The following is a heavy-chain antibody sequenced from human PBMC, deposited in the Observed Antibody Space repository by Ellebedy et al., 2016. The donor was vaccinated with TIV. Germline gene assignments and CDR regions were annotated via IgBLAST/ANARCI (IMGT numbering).Heavy chain of an antibody. V-gene: IGHV1-69*13. CDR3: ASVRDHSDSSGYYYSYFQR. Sequence: AASVKVSCKASGGTFSSYGLSWARQAPGQGLEWMGGIIPIFGTSYYAQNFRGRVSITADESTTTAYMELSSLRSEDTAVYYCASVRDHSDSSGYYYSYFQRWGQGTLVTVSS. CDR2: IIPIFGTS. CDR1: GGTFSSYG. D-gene: IGHD3-22*01. J-gene: IGHJ1*01.